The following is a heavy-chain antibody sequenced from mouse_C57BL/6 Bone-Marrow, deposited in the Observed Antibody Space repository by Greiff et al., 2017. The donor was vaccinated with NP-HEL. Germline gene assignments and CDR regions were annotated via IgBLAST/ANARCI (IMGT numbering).Heavy chain of an antibody. V-gene: IGHV1-85*01. CDR3: ARLGFAY. CDR2: IYPRDGST. CDR1: GYTFTSYD. J-gene: IGHJ3*01. Sequence: VHLVESGPELVKPGASVKLSCKASGYTFTSYDINWVKQRPGQGLEWIGWIYPRDGSTKYNEKFKGKATLTVDTSSSTAYMELHSLTSEDSAVYFCARLGFAYWGQGTLVTVSA.